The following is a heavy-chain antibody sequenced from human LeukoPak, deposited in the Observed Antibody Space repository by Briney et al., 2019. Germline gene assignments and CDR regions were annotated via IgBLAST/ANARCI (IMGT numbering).Heavy chain of an antibody. CDR1: GLTFNNYA. D-gene: IGHD3-22*01. J-gene: IGHJ4*02. CDR2: TAGSGISK. Sequence: GGSLRLSCVASGLTFNNYAMSWVRQAPGRGLEWASSTAGSGISKDYTDSVKGRFTISKDKSKNTLYLQMDNLRAEDTGVYFCARLPTFYYDSSGYHYDYWGQGTLVTVSS. CDR3: ARLPTFYYDSSGYHYDY. V-gene: IGHV3-23*01.